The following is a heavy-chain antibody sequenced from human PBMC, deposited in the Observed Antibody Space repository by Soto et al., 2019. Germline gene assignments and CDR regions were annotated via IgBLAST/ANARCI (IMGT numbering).Heavy chain of an antibody. V-gene: IGHV4-59*01. CDR1: DGSISSYY. Sequence: QVQLQESGPGLVKPSETLSLTCTVSDGSISSYYWSWIRQPTGKGLEWIGYIYYSGSTNYNPSLKSRGTISVDTSQNQYSLKLSSVTAADTAVYYCARVRWTVAGPGHFDYWGQGTLVTVSS. D-gene: IGHD6-19*01. J-gene: IGHJ4*02. CDR3: ARVRWTVAGPGHFDY. CDR2: IYYSGST.